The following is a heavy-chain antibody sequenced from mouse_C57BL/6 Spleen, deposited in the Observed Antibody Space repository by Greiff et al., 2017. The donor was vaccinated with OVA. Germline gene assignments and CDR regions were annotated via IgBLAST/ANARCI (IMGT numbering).Heavy chain of an antibody. CDR1: GFTFSSYA. V-gene: IGHV5-9-1*02. CDR3: TRNPARSDYFDY. CDR2: ISSGGDYI. D-gene: IGHD3-1*01. J-gene: IGHJ2*01. Sequence: EVNVVESGEGLVKPGGSLKLSCAASGFTFSSYAMSWVRQTPEKRLEWVAYISSGGDYIYYADTVKGRFTISRDNARNTLYLQMSSLKSEDTAMYYCTRNPARSDYFDYWGQGTTLTVSS.